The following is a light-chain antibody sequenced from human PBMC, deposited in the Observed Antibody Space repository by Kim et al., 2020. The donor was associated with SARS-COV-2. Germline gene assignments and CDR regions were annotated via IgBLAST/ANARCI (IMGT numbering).Light chain of an antibody. V-gene: IGLV2-14*03. CDR2: DVS. J-gene: IGLJ1*01. CDR3: LSYTSSASYV. Sequence: QSVTISCTGTSSDIGTYNYVSWYQQHPGKAPKLMIYDVSNRPSGVANRFSGSKSGNTASLAISGLQAEDEADYYCLSYTSSASYVFGAGTKVTVL. CDR1: SSDIGTYNY.